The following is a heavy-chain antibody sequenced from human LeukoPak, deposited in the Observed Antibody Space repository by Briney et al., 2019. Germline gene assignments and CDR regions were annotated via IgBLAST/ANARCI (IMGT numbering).Heavy chain of an antibody. CDR1: GFTFSSYA. Sequence: PGGSLRLSCAASGFTFSSYAMSWVRQAPGKGLEWVSSISSSSSYIYYADSVKGRFTISRDNAKNSLYLQMNSLRAEDTAVYYCARDRGIAKLFDYWGQGTLVTVSS. CDR2: ISSSSSYI. D-gene: IGHD6-13*01. CDR3: ARDRGIAKLFDY. V-gene: IGHV3-21*01. J-gene: IGHJ4*02.